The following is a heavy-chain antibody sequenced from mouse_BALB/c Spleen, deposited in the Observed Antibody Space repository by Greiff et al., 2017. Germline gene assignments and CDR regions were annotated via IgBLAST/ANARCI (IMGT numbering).Heavy chain of an antibody. CDR3: ALYEGAMDY. D-gene: IGHD2-3*01. V-gene: IGHV14-3*02. CDR1: GFNIKDTY. J-gene: IGHJ4*01. Sequence: VHVKQSGAELVKPGASVKLSCTASGFNIKDTYMHWVKQRPEQGLEWIGRIDPANGNTKYDPKFQGKATITADTSSNTAYLQLSSLTSEDTAVYYCALYEGAMDYWGQGTSVTVSS. CDR2: IDPANGNT.